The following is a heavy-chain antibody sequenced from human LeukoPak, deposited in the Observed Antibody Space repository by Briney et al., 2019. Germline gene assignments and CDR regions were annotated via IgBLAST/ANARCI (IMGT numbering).Heavy chain of an antibody. CDR1: GFTFSSYE. Sequence: GGSLRLSCAASGFTFSSYEMNWVRQAPGKGLEWVSYISSSGSTIYYADSVKGRFTISRDNAKNTLYLQLNSLRAEDTAVYYCAKVGIIGTTEDYWGQGTLVTVSS. CDR2: ISSSGSTI. CDR3: AKVGIIGTTEDY. V-gene: IGHV3-48*03. J-gene: IGHJ4*02. D-gene: IGHD1-7*01.